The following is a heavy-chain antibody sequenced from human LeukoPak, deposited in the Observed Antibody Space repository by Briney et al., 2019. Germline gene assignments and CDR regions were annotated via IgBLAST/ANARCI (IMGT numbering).Heavy chain of an antibody. D-gene: IGHD3-22*01. V-gene: IGHV4-4*02. CDR3: ARAYYYDSKPFDP. Sequence: SETLSLTCAVSGGSISSSNWWSWVRQPPGKGLEWIGEIYHSGSTNYNPSLKSRVTISVDKSKNQFSLKLSSVTAADTAVYYCARAYYYDSKPFDPWGQGTLVTVSS. CDR2: IYHSGST. J-gene: IGHJ5*02. CDR1: GGSISSSNW.